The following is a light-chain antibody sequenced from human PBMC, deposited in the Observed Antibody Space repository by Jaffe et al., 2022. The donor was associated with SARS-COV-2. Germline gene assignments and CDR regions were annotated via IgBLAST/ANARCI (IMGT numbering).Light chain of an antibody. CDR3: AAWDDSLNGYV. V-gene: IGLV1-44*01. J-gene: IGLJ1*01. Sequence: QSMETQPPSASGTPGQRVTISCSGSSSNIGSNIVNWYQQLPGTAPKVVIHSNNQRPSGVPDRFSGSKSGTSASLAISGLQSEDEADYFCAAWDDSLNGYVFGAGSKVTVL. CDR1: SSNIGSNI. CDR2: SNN.